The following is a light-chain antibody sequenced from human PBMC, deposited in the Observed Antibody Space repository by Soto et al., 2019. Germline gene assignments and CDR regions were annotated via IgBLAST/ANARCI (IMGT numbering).Light chain of an antibody. J-gene: IGKJ1*01. CDR2: GAS. Sequence: IVLTQSPGTLSLSPGESATLSCRASQSVSGSYLAWYQQKPGQAPRLLIYGASTRATGIPARFSGSGSGTEFTLTISSLQPDDFATYYCQQYNSYPWTFGQGTKVDIK. CDR1: QSVSGSY. V-gene: IGKV3-20*01. CDR3: QQYNSYPWT.